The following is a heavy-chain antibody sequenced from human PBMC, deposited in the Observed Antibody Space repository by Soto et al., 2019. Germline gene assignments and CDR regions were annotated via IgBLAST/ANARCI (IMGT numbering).Heavy chain of an antibody. Sequence: QVQLQQSGPGLVKPSETLSLTCTVSSGSSRSHNWGWIRQSPGRGLEWIGYVYDTGSTSYNPSLESRVTISADTSTNHISLTLSSVTAADTAVYYCVRQGIGALHGLVDVWGQGTTVSVSS. CDR3: VRQGIGALHGLVDV. D-gene: IGHD3-10*01. CDR1: SGSSRSHN. J-gene: IGHJ6*02. V-gene: IGHV4-59*08. CDR2: VYDTGST.